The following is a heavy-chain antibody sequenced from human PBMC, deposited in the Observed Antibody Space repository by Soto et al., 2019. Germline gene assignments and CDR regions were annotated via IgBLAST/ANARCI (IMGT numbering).Heavy chain of an antibody. V-gene: IGHV4-31*03. CDR1: GGSISSGGYC. J-gene: IGHJ4*02. CDR2: IYYSGST. D-gene: IGHD2-2*01. CDR3: ARVEASRTLPPDY. Sequence: SETLSLTCTVSGGSISSGGYCWSWIRQHPGKGLEWIGYIYYSGSTYYNPSLKSRVTISVDTSKNQFSLKLSSVTAADTAVYYCARVEASRTLPPDYWGQGTLVTVSS.